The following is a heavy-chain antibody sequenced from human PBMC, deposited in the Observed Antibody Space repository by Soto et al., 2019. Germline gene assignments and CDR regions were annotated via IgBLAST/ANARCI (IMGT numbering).Heavy chain of an antibody. J-gene: IGHJ5*02. CDR1: GGSISSYY. Sequence: QVQLQESGPGLVKPSETLSLTCTVSGGSISSYYWSWIRQPPGKGLEWIGYIYYSGSTNYNPSLKSRVTISVDTSKNQFSLKLSSVTAADTAVYYCARLSRSLNWFGPWGQGTLVTVSS. V-gene: IGHV4-59*01. CDR3: ARLSRSLNWFGP. CDR2: IYYSGST.